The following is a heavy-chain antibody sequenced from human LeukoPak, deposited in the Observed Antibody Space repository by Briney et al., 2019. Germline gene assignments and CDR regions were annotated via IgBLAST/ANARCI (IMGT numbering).Heavy chain of an antibody. CDR1: GFTFSSYA. V-gene: IGHV3-23*01. CDR3: AKGSEYLWGSSLENYYYFYMDV. J-gene: IGHJ6*03. D-gene: IGHD3-16*01. CDR2: INGGGRST. Sequence: GGSLRLSCATSGFTFSSYAMNWVRQAPGKGLEWVSLINGGGRSTFYADSVKGRFTISRDNSKNTLYLQMNSLRAEDTAVYYCAKGSEYLWGSSLENYYYFYMDVWGKGTTVTVSS.